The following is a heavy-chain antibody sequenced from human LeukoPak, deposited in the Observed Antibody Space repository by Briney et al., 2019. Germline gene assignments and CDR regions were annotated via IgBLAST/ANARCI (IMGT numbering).Heavy chain of an antibody. Sequence: GESLKISCKGSGYSFTTYRIGWVRQMPGKGLEWMGIIYPGDSDTRYSPSFQGQVSISADKSISTAYLQWSSLKASDTAMYYCARRYYYDSTGSQSAFDIWGQGTMVTVSS. D-gene: IGHD3-22*01. V-gene: IGHV5-51*01. CDR1: GYSFTTYR. CDR2: IYPGDSDT. CDR3: ARRYYYDSTGSQSAFDI. J-gene: IGHJ3*02.